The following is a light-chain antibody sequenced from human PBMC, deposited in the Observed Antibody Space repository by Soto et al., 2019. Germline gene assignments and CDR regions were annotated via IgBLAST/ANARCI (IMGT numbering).Light chain of an antibody. CDR2: DVS. Sequence: QSVLTQSASVSGSPGQSITISCTGTSSDVGGYNYVFWYQQHPGKAPKLIIYDVSNRPSGVSTRFSGSKSGNTASLTISGLQAEDEADYSCSSYTSTNSWVFGGGTKVTVL. CDR1: SSDVGGYNY. J-gene: IGLJ3*02. V-gene: IGLV2-14*01. CDR3: SSYTSTNSWV.